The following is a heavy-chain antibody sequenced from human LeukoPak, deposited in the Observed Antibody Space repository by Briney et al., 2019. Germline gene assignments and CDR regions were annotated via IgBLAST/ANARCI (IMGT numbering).Heavy chain of an antibody. J-gene: IGHJ4*02. CDR2: IYSGGNT. V-gene: IGHV3-66*01. CDR3: ARDRPGDVYFDY. CDR1: GFTVSSND. Sequence: PGGSLRLSCAASGFTVSSNDMTWVRQTPGKGLEWVSIIYSGGNTYYADSVKGRFTLSRDNSKNTLYLQMNSLRADDAAVFYWARDRPGDVYFDYGGQGTLVTVSS. D-gene: IGHD3-10*01.